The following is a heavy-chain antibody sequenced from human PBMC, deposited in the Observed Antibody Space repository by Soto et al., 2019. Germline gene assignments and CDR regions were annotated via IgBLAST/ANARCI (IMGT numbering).Heavy chain of an antibody. J-gene: IGHJ4*02. CDR2: ISSSSSYI. CDR1: GFTFSSYS. CDR3: AFTGYSSGWYPDY. D-gene: IGHD6-19*01. Sequence: NPVGSLRLSCAASGFTFSSYSMNWVRQAPGKGLEWVSSISSSSSYIYYADSVKGRFTISRDNAKNSLYLQMNSLRAEDTAVYYCAFTGYSSGWYPDYWGQGTLVTVSS. V-gene: IGHV3-21*01.